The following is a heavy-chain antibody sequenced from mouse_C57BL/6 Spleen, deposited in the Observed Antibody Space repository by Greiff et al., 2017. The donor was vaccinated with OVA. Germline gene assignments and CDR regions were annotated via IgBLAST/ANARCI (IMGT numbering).Heavy chain of an antibody. Sequence: QVQLKQSGAELVRPGASVTLSCKASGYTFTDYEMHWVKQTPVHGLEWIGAIDPETGGTAYNQKFKGKAILTADKSSSTAYMELRSLTSEDSAVYYCTREDYYGSSFYWGQGTSVTVSS. J-gene: IGHJ4*01. CDR3: TREDYYGSSFY. CDR1: GYTFTDYE. CDR2: IDPETGGT. D-gene: IGHD1-1*01. V-gene: IGHV1-15*01.